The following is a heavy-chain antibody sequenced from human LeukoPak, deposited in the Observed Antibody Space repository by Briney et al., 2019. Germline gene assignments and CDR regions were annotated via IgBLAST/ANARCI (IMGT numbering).Heavy chain of an antibody. CDR2: ILYSGTT. CDR1: GGSISSYY. V-gene: IGHV4-59*08. Sequence: SETLSLTYTVSGGSISSYYWSWIRQPPGKGLEWIGYILYSGTTNSNPSLKSRVTISVDTSKNQISLKLSSVTAADTAVYYCARMGGYSGYATHWGQGTLVTVSS. CDR3: ARMGGYSGYATH. D-gene: IGHD5-12*01. J-gene: IGHJ4*02.